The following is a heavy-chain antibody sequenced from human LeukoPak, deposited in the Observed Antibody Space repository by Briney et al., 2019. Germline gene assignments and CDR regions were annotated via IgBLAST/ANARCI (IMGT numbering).Heavy chain of an antibody. CDR3: ARWPSLPSYYYYYYMDV. CDR1: GFTFSSYA. V-gene: IGHV4-34*01. J-gene: IGHJ6*03. CDR2: INHSGST. Sequence: GSLRLSCAASGFTFSSYAMSWIRQPPGKGLEWIGEINHSGSTNYNPSLKSRVTISVDTSKNQFSLKLSSVTAADTAVYYCARWPSLPSYYYYYYMDVWGKGTTVTVSS.